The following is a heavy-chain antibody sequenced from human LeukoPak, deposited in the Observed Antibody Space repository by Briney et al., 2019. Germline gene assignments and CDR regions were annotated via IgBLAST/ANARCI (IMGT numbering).Heavy chain of an antibody. CDR1: GYTFTGYY. D-gene: IGHD5-18*01. V-gene: IGHV1-2*02. CDR2: INPNSGGT. J-gene: IGHJ4*02. CDR3: ARDVGYSYVFDY. Sequence: ASVKVSCKASGYTFTGYYMHWVRQAPGQGLEWMGWINPNSGGTNYAQKFQGRVTMTRDTSISTAYMELSRLRSDDTAVYYCARDVGYSYVFDYWGQGTLVTVSS.